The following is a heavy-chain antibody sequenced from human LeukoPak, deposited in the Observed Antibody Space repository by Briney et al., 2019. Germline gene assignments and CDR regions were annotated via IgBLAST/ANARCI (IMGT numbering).Heavy chain of an antibody. V-gene: IGHV4-4*02. D-gene: IGHD6-19*01. CDR2: IYHSGST. J-gene: IGHJ4*02. CDR3: ARPFNQWLAFDY. CDR1: GGSISSSNW. Sequence: SETLSLTCAASGGSISSSNWWSWVRQPPGKGLEWIGEIYHSGSTNYNPSLKSRVTISVDKSKNQFSLKLSSVTAADTAVYYCARPFNQWLAFDYWGQGTLVTVSS.